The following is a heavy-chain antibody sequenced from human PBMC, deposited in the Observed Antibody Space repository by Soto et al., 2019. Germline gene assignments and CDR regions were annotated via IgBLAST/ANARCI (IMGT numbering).Heavy chain of an antibody. CDR1: GCSISSGGYS. CDR2: IYHSGST. Sequence: PSETLSLTCAVSGCSISSGGYSWSWIRQPPGKGLEWIGYIYHSGSTYSNPSLKSLAIISVNRYKNQFPLKLSSVTAADTAEYFCARDREPYWFDPWGQGTLVTVSS. V-gene: IGHV4-30-2*01. J-gene: IGHJ5*02. CDR3: ARDREPYWFDP.